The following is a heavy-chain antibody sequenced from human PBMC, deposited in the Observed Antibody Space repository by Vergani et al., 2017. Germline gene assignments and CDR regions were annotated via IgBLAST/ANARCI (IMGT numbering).Heavy chain of an antibody. D-gene: IGHD3-10*01. CDR3: ARDLAGVTLAVDI. J-gene: IGHJ3*02. V-gene: IGHV4-31*03. CDR2: IYYSGST. CDR1: GGSISSGGYS. Sequence: QVQLQESGPGLVKPSQTLSLTCTVSGGSISSGGYSWSWIRQHPGKGLEWIGYIYYSGSTYYNPSLKSRVTISVDTSKNQFSLKLSSVTAADTAVYYCARDLAGVTLAVDIWGQGTMVTVSS.